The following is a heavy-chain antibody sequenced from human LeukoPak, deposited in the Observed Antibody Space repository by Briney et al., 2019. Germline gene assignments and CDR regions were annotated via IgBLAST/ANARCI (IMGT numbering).Heavy chain of an antibody. CDR3: TTGIDYGGGY. CDR2: IKSKADGETI. V-gene: IGHV3-15*07. CDR1: DFTFSNVW. D-gene: IGHD3-16*01. J-gene: IGHJ4*02. Sequence: GGSLRLSCAASDFTFSNVWRNWVRQSPGKGLEWVGRIKSKADGETIDYASPVRGRFTISRDDSRNTVYLQMNSLQIDDTAVYYCTTGIDYGGGYWGQGTLVTVSS.